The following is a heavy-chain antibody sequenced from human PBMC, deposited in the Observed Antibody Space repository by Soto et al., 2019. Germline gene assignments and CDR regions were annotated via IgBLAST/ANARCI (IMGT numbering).Heavy chain of an antibody. CDR3: AGRLYYDFWSGYRAGSMDV. CDR1: GYSFTSYW. CDR2: IYPGDSDT. Sequence: HGESLKISCKGSGYSFTSYWIGWVRQMPGKGLEWMGIIYPGDSDTRYSPSFQGQVTISADKSISTAYLQWSSLKASDTAMYYCAGRLYYDFWSGYRAGSMDVWCQGTTVTVSS. J-gene: IGHJ6*02. D-gene: IGHD3-3*01. V-gene: IGHV5-51*01.